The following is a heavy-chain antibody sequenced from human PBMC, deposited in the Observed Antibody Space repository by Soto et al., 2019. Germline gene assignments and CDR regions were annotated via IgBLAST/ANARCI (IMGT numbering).Heavy chain of an antibody. CDR1: GGSISSYY. J-gene: IGHJ6*03. CDR2: IYYSGST. V-gene: IGHV4-59*08. Sequence: PSETLSLTCTVSGGSISSYYWIWIRQPPGKGLEWIGYIYYSGSTNYNPSLKSRVTISVDTSKNQFSLKLSSVTAADTAVYYCARQGITGTISGYYYYYMDVWGKGTTVTVSS. CDR3: ARQGITGTISGYYYYYMDV. D-gene: IGHD1-7*01.